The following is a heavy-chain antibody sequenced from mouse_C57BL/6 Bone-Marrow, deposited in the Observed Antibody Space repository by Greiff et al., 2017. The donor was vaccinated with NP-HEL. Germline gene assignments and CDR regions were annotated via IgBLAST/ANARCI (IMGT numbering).Heavy chain of an antibody. CDR1: GFTFSSYG. D-gene: IGHD3-2*02. V-gene: IGHV5-6*01. J-gene: IGHJ2*01. CDR3: ARHELRLYYFDY. CDR2: ISSGGSYT. Sequence: EVQRVESGGDLVKPGGSLKLSCAASGFTFSSYGMSWVRQTPDKRLEWVATISSGGSYTYYPDSVKGRFTISRDNAKNTLYLQMSSLKSEDTAMYYCARHELRLYYFDYWGQGTTLTVSS.